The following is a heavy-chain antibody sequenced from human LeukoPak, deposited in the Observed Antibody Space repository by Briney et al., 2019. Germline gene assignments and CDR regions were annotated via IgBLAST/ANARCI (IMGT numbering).Heavy chain of an antibody. D-gene: IGHD2-2*01. CDR2: ISSSSSYI. V-gene: IGHV3-21*01. J-gene: IGHJ4*02. CDR1: GFTFSSYS. Sequence: GGSLRLSCAASGFTFSSYSMNWVRQTPGKGLEWVSSISSSSSYIYYADSAKGRFTISRDNAKNSLYLQMNSLRAEDTAVYYCARDDIVVVPAASFDYWGQGTLVTVSS. CDR3: ARDDIVVVPAASFDY.